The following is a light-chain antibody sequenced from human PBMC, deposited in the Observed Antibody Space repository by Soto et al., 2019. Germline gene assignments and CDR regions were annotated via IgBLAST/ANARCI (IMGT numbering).Light chain of an antibody. Sequence: DVQTTQSPSTLSASVGEGVTITCRASQSVSTLLAWYQQKPGKAPKLLIYKASSLESGVPSRFSGSGSGTDFTLTISSLQPDDFGTYYCQQYNRYSPWAFGRGTKVDIK. CDR1: QSVSTL. J-gene: IGKJ1*01. CDR3: QQYNRYSPWA. CDR2: KAS. V-gene: IGKV1-5*03.